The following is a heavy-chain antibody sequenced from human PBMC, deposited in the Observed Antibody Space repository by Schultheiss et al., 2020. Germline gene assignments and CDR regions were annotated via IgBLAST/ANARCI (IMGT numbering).Heavy chain of an antibody. D-gene: IGHD3-10*01. J-gene: IGHJ6*03. CDR2: IKSKTDGGTT. CDR3: TTPLYLWFRESQLVRYYYMDV. CDR1: GFTFSNAW. Sequence: GESLKISSAASGFTFSNAWMSWVRQAPGKGLEWVGRIKSKTDGGTTDYAAPVKGRFTISRDDSKNTLYLQMNSLKTEDTAVYYCTTPLYLWFRESQLVRYYYMDVWGKGTTVTVSS. V-gene: IGHV3-15*01.